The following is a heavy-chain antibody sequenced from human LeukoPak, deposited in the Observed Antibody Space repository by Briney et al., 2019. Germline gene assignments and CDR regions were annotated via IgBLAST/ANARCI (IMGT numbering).Heavy chain of an antibody. CDR1: GFTIGTAW. D-gene: IGHD3-3*02. CDR3: IAHFPYFYGFDV. J-gene: IGHJ6*04. Sequence: PGGSLRLSCVSSGFTIGTAWMSWVRQAPGKGLEWLGHIKSEGEGATTDYAAPAKGRFVISRDDSKNMIYLQMSSLKIDDTAIYYCIAHFPYFYGFDVWGKGTTVTVSS. V-gene: IGHV3-15*01. CDR2: IKSEGEGATT.